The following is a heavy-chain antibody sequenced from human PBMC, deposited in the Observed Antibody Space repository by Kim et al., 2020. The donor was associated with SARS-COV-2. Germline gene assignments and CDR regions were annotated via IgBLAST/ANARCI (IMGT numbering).Heavy chain of an antibody. Sequence: APGQGLEWMAVISPSGDRTAYAQKLQGRVTMTRDTSTSTVFMDLSTLTSDDTALYYCAREPPGTGGFDYWGQGTLVTVSS. CDR3: AREPPGTGGFDY. V-gene: IGHV1-46*04. CDR2: ISPSGDRT. J-gene: IGHJ4*02. D-gene: IGHD2-8*02.